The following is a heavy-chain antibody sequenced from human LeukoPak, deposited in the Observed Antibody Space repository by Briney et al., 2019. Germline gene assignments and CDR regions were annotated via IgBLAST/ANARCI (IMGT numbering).Heavy chain of an antibody. V-gene: IGHV4-38-2*02. CDR3: ARGREAFDI. Sequence: SETLSLTCTVSGYSISSGYYWGWIRPPPGKGLEWIGSLYHSGSTYYNPSLKSRVTISVDTSKNQFSLKLSSVTAADTAVYYCARGREAFDIWGQGTMVTVSS. J-gene: IGHJ3*02. CDR1: GYSISSGYY. CDR2: LYHSGST.